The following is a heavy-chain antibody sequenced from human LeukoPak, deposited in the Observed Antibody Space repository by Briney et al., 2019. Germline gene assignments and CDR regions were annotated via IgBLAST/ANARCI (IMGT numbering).Heavy chain of an antibody. J-gene: IGHJ4*02. D-gene: IGHD6-6*01. CDR2: NYPGGTI. CDR1: GASFTSYH. Sequence: SETLSLTCAVSGASFTSYHRTWIRQPPGKGLEWIGDNYPGGTIRYNPSLESRVTISVDTSKNQFSLMLNSVTAADTAVYYCARHVAHSSQIDSWGLGTLVTVSS. CDR3: ARHVAHSSQIDS. V-gene: IGHV4-4*09.